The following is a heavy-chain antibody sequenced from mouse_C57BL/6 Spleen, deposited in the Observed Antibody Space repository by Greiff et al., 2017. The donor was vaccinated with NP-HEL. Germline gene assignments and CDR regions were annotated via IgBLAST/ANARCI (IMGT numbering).Heavy chain of an antibody. CDR2: IYPSDSET. D-gene: IGHD2-4*01. CDR3: ARGGYYDYDGWFAY. J-gene: IGHJ3*01. V-gene: IGHV1-61*01. CDR1: GYTFTSYW. Sequence: QVQLQQPGAELVRPGSSVKLSCKASGYTFTSYWMEWVKQRPGQGLEWIGNIYPSDSETHYNQKFKDKATLTVDKSSSTAYMQLSSLTSEDSAVYYCARGGYYDYDGWFAYWGQGTLVTVSA.